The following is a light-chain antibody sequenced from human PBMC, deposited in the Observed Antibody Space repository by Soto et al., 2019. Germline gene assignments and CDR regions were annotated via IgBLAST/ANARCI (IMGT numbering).Light chain of an antibody. CDR2: EVR. CDR1: SSDVGGYKY. Sequence: QSVLTQSASVSGSPGQSITISCTGTSSDVGGYKYVSWYQQHPGKAPKLMIFEVRNRPSGVSNRFSGSKSGNTASLTISGLQAEDEADYYCSSYTSSSTLVFGNGTKVTVL. V-gene: IGLV2-14*01. CDR3: SSYTSSSTLV. J-gene: IGLJ1*01.